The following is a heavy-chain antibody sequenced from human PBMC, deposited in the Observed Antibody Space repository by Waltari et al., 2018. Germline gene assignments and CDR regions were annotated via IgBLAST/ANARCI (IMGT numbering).Heavy chain of an antibody. V-gene: IGHV4-59*01. Sequence: QVQLQESGPSLLKPSETLSLIRTVSGGSISGFYWSWVRQPPGKGLDWIGYIYYTVSTNFNPSLKSRVTMSVDTSNNQFSLKLSSVTAADTAFYYCARGGGGDWEWFDPWGQGTLVTVSS. J-gene: IGHJ5*02. D-gene: IGHD2-21*02. CDR2: IYYTVST. CDR1: GGSISGFY. CDR3: ARGGGGDWEWFDP.